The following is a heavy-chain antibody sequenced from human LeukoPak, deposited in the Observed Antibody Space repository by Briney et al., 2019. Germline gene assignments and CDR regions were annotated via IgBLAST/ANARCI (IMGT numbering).Heavy chain of an antibody. D-gene: IGHD5-18*01. CDR1: GGSFSGYY. CDR3: ARGRYSYGRWGHFDY. J-gene: IGHJ4*02. V-gene: IGHV4-34*01. CDR2: INHSGST. Sequence: SETLSLTCAVYGGSFSGYYWSWIRQPPGEGLEWIGEINHSGSTNYNPSLKSRVTISVDTSKNQFSLKLSSVTAADTAVYYCARGRYSYGRWGHFDYWGQGTLVTVSS.